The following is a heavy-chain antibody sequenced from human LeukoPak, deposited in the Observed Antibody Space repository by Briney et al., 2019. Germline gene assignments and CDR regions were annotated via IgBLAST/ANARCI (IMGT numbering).Heavy chain of an antibody. V-gene: IGHV3-49*04. CDR3: TRENAVLLWFGEQPFYDTP. D-gene: IGHD3-10*01. CDR2: IRSKAYGGTT. J-gene: IGHJ5*02. Sequence: PGRSLILSFTASGFTFGDYAMSWVRPAPGKGLEWVGFIRSKAYGGTTEYAASVKGRFTISRDDSKSIAYLQMNSLKTEDTAVYYCTRENAVLLWFGEQPFYDTPWGQGTLVTVSS. CDR1: GFTFGDYA.